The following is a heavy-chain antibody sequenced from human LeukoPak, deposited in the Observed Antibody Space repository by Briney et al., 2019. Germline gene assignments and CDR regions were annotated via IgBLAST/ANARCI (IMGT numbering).Heavy chain of an antibody. V-gene: IGHV4-39*01. CDR3: ARLMTTVTSEY. Sequence: SETLSLTCTVSGGSINGSYYYWGWIRQPPGKGLEWIGSIYYSGNTYYNPSLKSRVTISVDTSKNQFSLKLSSVTAADTAVYYCARLMTTVTSEYWGQGTLVTVSS. CDR1: GGSINGSYYY. J-gene: IGHJ4*02. CDR2: IYYSGNT. D-gene: IGHD4-17*01.